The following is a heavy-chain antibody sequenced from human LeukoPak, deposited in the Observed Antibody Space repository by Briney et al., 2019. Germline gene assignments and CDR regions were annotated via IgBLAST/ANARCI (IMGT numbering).Heavy chain of an antibody. CDR3: ARDYYYYMDV. V-gene: IGHV4-28*03. Sequence: SETLSLTCAASGYSISSSNWWGWIRQPPGKGLEWIGYIYYSGSTNYNPSLKSRVTISVDTSKNQFSLKLSSVTAADTAVYYCARDYYYYMDVWGKGTTVTVSS. CDR2: IYYSGST. CDR1: GYSISSSNW. J-gene: IGHJ6*03.